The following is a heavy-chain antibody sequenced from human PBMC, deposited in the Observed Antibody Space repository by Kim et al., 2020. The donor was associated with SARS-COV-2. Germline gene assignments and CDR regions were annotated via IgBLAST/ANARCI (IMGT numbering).Heavy chain of an antibody. CDR2: ISYDGSNK. CDR3: ARNVGRSSSPLIGY. CDR1: GFTFSSYA. Sequence: GGSLRLSCAASGFTFSSYAMHWVRQAPGKGLEWVAVISYDGSNKYYADSVKGRFTISRDNSKNTLYLQMNSLRAEDTAVYYCARNVGRSSSPLIGYWGQGTLVTVSS. V-gene: IGHV3-30-3*01. D-gene: IGHD6-6*01. J-gene: IGHJ4*02.